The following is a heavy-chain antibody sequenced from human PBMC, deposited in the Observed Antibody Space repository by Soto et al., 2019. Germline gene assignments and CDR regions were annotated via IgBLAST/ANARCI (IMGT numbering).Heavy chain of an antibody. CDR3: ARDPGYSSGWYSYFDS. CDR2: ISHDGSSK. V-gene: IGHV3-30-3*01. CDR1: GFTFSTYA. D-gene: IGHD6-19*01. J-gene: IGHJ4*02. Sequence: QVQLVESGGGVVQPGRSLRLSCAASGFTFSTYAMHWVRQAPGKGLEWVAVISHDGSSKFYADSVKGRFTVSRDNSKNSLYLQMNSLRPEDTAVYYCARDPGYSSGWYSYFDSWGQGTLVTVSS.